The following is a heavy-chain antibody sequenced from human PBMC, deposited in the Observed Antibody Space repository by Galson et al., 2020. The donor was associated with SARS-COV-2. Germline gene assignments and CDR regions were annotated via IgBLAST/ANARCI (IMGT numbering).Heavy chain of an antibody. V-gene: IGHV4-34*01. CDR2: ISHSGST. Sequence: FSDYYWNWIRQSPEKGLAWIGEISHSGSTNYNPSLESRLTISVDTSKNHFSLNLKSVTAADTAVYYCARGPTDYYHGMDVWGQGTTVTVS. J-gene: IGHJ6*02. CDR3: ARGPTDYYHGMDV. CDR1: FSDYY.